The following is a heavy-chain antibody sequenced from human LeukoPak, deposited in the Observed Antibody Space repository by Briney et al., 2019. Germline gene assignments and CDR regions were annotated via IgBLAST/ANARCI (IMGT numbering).Heavy chain of an antibody. J-gene: IGHJ4*02. D-gene: IGHD4-11*01. CDR1: GASINSYY. Sequence: SETLSLTCTVSGASINSYYWSWIRQPPGKGLEWVACISHSGNTNYNPSLKTRVTISADTSKSQISLKLTSVTAADTATYYCARHYSTDPFDYWGQGTPVTVPS. CDR3: ARHYSTDPFDY. V-gene: IGHV4-59*08. CDR2: ISHSGNT.